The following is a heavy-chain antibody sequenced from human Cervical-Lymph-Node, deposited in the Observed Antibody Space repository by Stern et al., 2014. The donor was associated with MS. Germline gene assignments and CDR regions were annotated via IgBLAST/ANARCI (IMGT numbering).Heavy chain of an antibody. V-gene: IGHV1-18*01. CDR3: TRDRNHGLDF. J-gene: IGHJ3*01. CDR1: GYTFTSNG. CDR2: ISAHTGKT. Sequence: VQLVESGTEVKKPGASVKVSCKASGYTFTSNGISWVRQAPGQGLEWMGWISAHTGKTNYAQSLQGRVTLTSATSTTTAYMELRSLRSDDTAMYYCTRDRNHGLDFWGQGTMVTVSS. D-gene: IGHD1-14*01.